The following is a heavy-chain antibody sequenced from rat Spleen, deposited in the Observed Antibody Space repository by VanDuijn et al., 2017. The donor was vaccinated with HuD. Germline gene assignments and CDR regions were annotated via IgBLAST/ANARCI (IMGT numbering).Heavy chain of an antibody. V-gene: IGHV5-31*01. CDR3: TRRGYLSDWYFDF. D-gene: IGHD4-4*01. Sequence: EVQLVESGGGLVQPGRSLKLSCVASGFTFKNSWMTWIRQAPGKGLEWVASITNSAGSTYYRDSVKGRFTISRDNAKSTLYLQMDSLRSEDTAVYYCTRRGYLSDWYFDFWGPGTMVTVSS. CDR2: ITNSAGST. J-gene: IGHJ1*01. CDR1: GFTFKNSW.